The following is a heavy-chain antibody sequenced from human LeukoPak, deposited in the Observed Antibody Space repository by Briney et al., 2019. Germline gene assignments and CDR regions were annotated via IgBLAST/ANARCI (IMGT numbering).Heavy chain of an antibody. CDR3: ARAPKYSYDAFDI. D-gene: IGHD5-18*01. CDR2: IYGGGST. J-gene: IGHJ3*02. V-gene: IGHV3-53*01. CDR1: GFTGSSNY. Sequence: PGGSLSFSCAASGFTGSSNYMGWVRQAQGKGLEWVSVIYGGGSTYYADSVKGRFTISRDNSKNTLYLQMNSLRAEDTAVYYCARAPKYSYDAFDIWGQGTMVTVSS.